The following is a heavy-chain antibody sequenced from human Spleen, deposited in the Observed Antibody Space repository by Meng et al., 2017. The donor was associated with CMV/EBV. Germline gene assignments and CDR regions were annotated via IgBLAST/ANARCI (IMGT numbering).Heavy chain of an antibody. CDR3: ARDPYATGWAG. V-gene: IGHV4-4*02. J-gene: IGHJ4*02. D-gene: IGHD6-19*01. Sequence: QGRGPGLGQVKPSGTLSLTCAVSGGSISISTWWSWVRQPPGKGLEWIGEIYHSGGTNYNPSLRGRVTISLDKSKNQFSPTLRSVTAADTAVYYCARDPYATGWAGWGQGTLVTVSS. CDR1: GGSISISTW. CDR2: IYHSGGT.